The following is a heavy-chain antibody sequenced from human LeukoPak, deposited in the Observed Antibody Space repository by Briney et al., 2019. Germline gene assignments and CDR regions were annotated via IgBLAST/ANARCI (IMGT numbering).Heavy chain of an antibody. CDR3: ARGDTQPYAKYSSSLAKPYFDY. CDR2: IYYSGST. J-gene: IGHJ4*02. V-gene: IGHV4-31*03. Sequence: PSQNLSLTCTVSGGSISSGGYYWSWIRQHPGKGLEWIGYIYYSGSTYYNPSLKSRVTISVDTSKNQFSLKLSSVTAADTAVYYCARGDTQPYAKYSSSLAKPYFDYWGQGTLVTVSS. D-gene: IGHD6-6*01. CDR1: GGSISSGGYY.